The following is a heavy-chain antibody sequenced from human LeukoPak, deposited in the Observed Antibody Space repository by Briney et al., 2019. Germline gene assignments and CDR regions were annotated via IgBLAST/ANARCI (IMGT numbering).Heavy chain of an antibody. V-gene: IGHV4-39*01. D-gene: IGHD6-19*01. J-gene: IGHJ4*02. CDR3: ARPYTSGWSGVKY. CDR1: GGXISSSDYY. Sequence: SETLSLTCTVSGGXISSSDYYWGWIRQPPGKGLEWIGSMSYSGSAHYNPPLKSRVTISADTSKNQFSLKLSSVTAADTAMYYCARPYTSGWSGVKYWGQGTLVTVSS. CDR2: MSYSGSA.